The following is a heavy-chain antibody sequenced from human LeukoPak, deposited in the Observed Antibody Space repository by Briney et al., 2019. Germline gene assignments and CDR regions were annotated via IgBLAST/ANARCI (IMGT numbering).Heavy chain of an antibody. CDR1: GGSISSGSYY. CDR2: IYTSGST. J-gene: IGHJ4*02. Sequence: PSETLSLTCTVSGGSISSGSYYWSWIRQPAGKGLEWIGRIYTSGSTNYNPSLKSRVTISVDTSKNQFSLKLSSVTAADTAVYYCAFGTAAVPFDYWGQGTLVTVSS. V-gene: IGHV4-61*02. D-gene: IGHD6-13*01. CDR3: AFGTAAVPFDY.